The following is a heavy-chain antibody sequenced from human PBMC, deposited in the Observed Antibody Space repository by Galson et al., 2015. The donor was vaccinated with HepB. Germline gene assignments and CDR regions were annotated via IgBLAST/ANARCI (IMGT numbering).Heavy chain of an antibody. CDR2: INPSGGST. D-gene: IGHD1-26*01. J-gene: IGHJ4*02. CDR1: GYTFTSYY. Sequence: SVKVSCKASGYTFTSYYMHWVRQAPGQGLEWMGIINPSGGSTSYAQKFQGRVTMTRDTSTSTVYMELSSLRSEDTAVYYCASSSPSGSYYGPGKYFDYWGQGTLVTVSS. V-gene: IGHV1-46*01. CDR3: ASSSPSGSYYGPGKYFDY.